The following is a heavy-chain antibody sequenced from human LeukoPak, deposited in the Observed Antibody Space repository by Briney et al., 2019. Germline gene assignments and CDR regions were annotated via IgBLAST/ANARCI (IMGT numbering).Heavy chain of an antibody. D-gene: IGHD6-13*01. Sequence: GASVKVSCKASGYTFTSYGISWVRQAHGQGLEWMGWISAYNGNKNYAQKLQGRVTMTTDTSTTTAYMDLRSLRSDDTAVYYCARGRSGIAATGMIDYWGQGTLVTVSS. J-gene: IGHJ4*02. CDR3: ARGRSGIAATGMIDY. CDR2: ISAYNGNK. V-gene: IGHV1-18*01. CDR1: GYTFTSYG.